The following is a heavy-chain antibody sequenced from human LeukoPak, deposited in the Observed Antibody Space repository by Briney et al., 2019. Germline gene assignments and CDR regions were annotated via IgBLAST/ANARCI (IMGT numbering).Heavy chain of an antibody. CDR3: ARQGTDDYGDYLYYYYYGMDV. Sequence: PGESLKISCKGSGYSFTSYCIGWVRQMPGKGLEWMGIIYPGDSDTRYSPSFQGQVTISADKSISTAYLQWSSLKASDTAMYYCARQGTDDYGDYLYYYYYGMDVWGQGTTVTVSS. CDR2: IYPGDSDT. J-gene: IGHJ6*02. D-gene: IGHD4-17*01. CDR1: GYSFTSYC. V-gene: IGHV5-51*01.